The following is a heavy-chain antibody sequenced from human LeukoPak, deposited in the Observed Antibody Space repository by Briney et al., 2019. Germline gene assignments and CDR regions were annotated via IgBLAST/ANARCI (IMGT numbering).Heavy chain of an antibody. CDR1: GGSFSGYY. CDR3: ARGPPDCSSTSCYAFDAFDI. V-gene: IGHV4-34*01. Sequence: PSETLSLTCAVYGGSFSGYYWSWIRQPPGKGLEWIGEINHSGSTNYNPSLMSRVTISVDTSKNQFSLKLSSVTAADTAVYYCARGPPDCSSTSCYAFDAFDIWGQGTMVTVSS. D-gene: IGHD2-2*01. J-gene: IGHJ3*02. CDR2: INHSGST.